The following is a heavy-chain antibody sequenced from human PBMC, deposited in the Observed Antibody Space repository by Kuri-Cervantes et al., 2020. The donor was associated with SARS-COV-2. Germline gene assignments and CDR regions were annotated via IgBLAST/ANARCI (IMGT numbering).Heavy chain of an antibody. CDR3: AGQAAATHPFDY. V-gene: IGHV3-48*03. CDR1: GFTFSSYE. CDR2: ISSSGSTI. Sequence: LSLTCASSGFTFSSYEMNWVRQAPGKGLEWVSYISSSGSTIYYADSVKGRFTISRDNAKNSLYLQMNSLRAEDTAVYYCAGQAAATHPFDYWGQGTLVTVSS. D-gene: IGHD2-15*01. J-gene: IGHJ4*02.